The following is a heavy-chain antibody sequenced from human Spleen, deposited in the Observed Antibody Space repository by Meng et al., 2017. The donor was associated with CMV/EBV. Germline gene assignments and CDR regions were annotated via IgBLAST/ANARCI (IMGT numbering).Heavy chain of an antibody. D-gene: IGHD5-18*01. CDR3: AKDRGYSYGYVFDY. CDR1: GFTFSSYA. J-gene: IGHJ4*02. V-gene: IGHV3-23*03. CDR2: IYSGGSST. Sequence: LSLTCAASGFTFSSYAMSWVRQAPGKGLEWVSVIYSGGSSTYYADSVKGRFTISRDNSKNTLYLQMNSLRAEDTAVYYCAKDRGYSYGYVFDYWGQGTLVTVSS.